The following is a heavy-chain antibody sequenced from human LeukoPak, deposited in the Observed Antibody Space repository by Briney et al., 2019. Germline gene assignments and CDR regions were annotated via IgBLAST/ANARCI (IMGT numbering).Heavy chain of an antibody. Sequence: GSSVKVSCKASGGTFSSYAISWVRQAPGQGLEWMGRMIPIFGTANYAQKFQGRVTITTDESTSTAYMELSSLRSEDTAVYYCARDRVYYGSSDNNWFDPWGQGTLLTVSS. CDR2: MIPIFGTA. V-gene: IGHV1-69*05. CDR1: GGTFSSYA. CDR3: ARDRVYYGSSDNNWFDP. D-gene: IGHD3-10*01. J-gene: IGHJ5*02.